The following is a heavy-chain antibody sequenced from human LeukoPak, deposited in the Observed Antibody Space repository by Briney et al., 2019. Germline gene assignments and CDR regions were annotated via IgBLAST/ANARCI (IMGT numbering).Heavy chain of an antibody. J-gene: IGHJ4*02. CDR2: ISGSGGST. V-gene: IGHV3-23*01. D-gene: IGHD3-22*01. Sequence: PGGSPRLSCAASGFTFSSYAMSWVRQAPGKGLEWVSAISGSGGSTYYADSVKGRFTISRDNSKNTLYLQMNSLRAEDTAVYYCAKKSCDYYDSSGRPSYFDYWGQGTLVTVSS. CDR3: AKKSCDYYDSSGRPSYFDY. CDR1: GFTFSSYA.